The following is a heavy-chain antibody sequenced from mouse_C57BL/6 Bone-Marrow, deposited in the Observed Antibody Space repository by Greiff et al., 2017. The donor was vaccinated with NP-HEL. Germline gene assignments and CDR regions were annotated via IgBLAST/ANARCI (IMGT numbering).Heavy chain of an antibody. J-gene: IGHJ4*01. D-gene: IGHD2-1*01. V-gene: IGHV5-4*03. Sequence: EVKLVESGGGLVKPGGSLKLSCAASGFTFSSYAMSWVRQTPEKRLEWVATISDGGSYTYYPANVKGRFTISRDNAKNNLYLQMSHLKSEDTAMYYCARVVYYDAMDYWGQGTSVTVSS. CDR3: ARVVYYDAMDY. CDR2: ISDGGSYT. CDR1: GFTFSSYA.